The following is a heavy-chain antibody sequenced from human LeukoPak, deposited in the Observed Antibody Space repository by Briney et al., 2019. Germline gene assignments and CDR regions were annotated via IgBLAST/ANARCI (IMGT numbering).Heavy chain of an antibody. CDR1: GFTVSSNY. V-gene: IGHV3-53*01. CDR3: AGEDRGGSSGYYYLNWFDP. J-gene: IGHJ5*02. Sequence: GGSLRLSCAASGFTVSSNYMSWVRQAPGKGLEWVSVIYSGGSTYYADSVKGRFTISRDNSKNTLYLQMNNLRAEDTAVYYCAGEDRGGSSGYYYLNWFDPWGQGTLVTVSS. D-gene: IGHD3-22*01. CDR2: IYSGGST.